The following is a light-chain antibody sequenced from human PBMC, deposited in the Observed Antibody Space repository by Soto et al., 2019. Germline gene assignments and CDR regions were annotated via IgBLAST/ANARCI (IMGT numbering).Light chain of an antibody. V-gene: IGKV3D-20*02. J-gene: IGKJ5*01. CDR2: GTS. Sequence: EIVLTQSPGTLSLSPGDRATLSCRASQSVSSHFLAWYQQKPGQAPRLLIHGTSSRATGIPARFSGSGSGTDFTLTITSLEPEDFAVYYCQQRYNWPPTFGQGTRLEIK. CDR1: QSVSSHF. CDR3: QQRYNWPPT.